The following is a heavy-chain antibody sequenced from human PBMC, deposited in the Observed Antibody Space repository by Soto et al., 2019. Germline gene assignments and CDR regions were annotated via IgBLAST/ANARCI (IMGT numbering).Heavy chain of an antibody. CDR3: ARPDEGGYSSNHHYYYSLDG. D-gene: IGHD3-22*01. Sequence: TSVKVYCKASGRSFRSYSISWVRQATGQGLEWMGGIIPIFDITNYAQKFQGRVTITADESTSTAYMERSSLGSDDTAVYYCARPDEGGYSSNHHYYYSLDGWGQGTTVTVSS. CDR1: GRSFRSYS. J-gene: IGHJ6*02. CDR2: IIPIFDIT. V-gene: IGHV1-69*01.